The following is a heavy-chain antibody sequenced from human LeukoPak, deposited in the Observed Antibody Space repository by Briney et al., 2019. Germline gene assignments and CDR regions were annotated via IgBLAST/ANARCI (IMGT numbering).Heavy chain of an antibody. CDR2: INHSGST. J-gene: IGHJ4*02. D-gene: IGHD6-13*01. CDR3: ATYSSSLYYFDY. Sequence: PETLSLTCAVYGGSFSGYYWSWIRQPPGKGLEWIGEINHSGSTNYNPSLMSRVTISVDTSKNQFSLKLSSVTAADTAVYYCATYSSSLYYFDYWGQGTLVTVSS. CDR1: GGSFSGYY. V-gene: IGHV4-34*01.